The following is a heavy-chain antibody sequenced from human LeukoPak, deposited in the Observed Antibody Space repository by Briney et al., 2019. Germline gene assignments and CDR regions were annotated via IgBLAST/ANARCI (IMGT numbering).Heavy chain of an antibody. V-gene: IGHV4-34*01. CDR1: GGSFSGNY. CDR3: ETSSSATIDYFYDYIDV. Sequence: PSETLSLTCSLNGGSFSGNYWSWIRQPPGKGLEWIEEINHSGNTNYNPSLKSRATISGDTSKNQFSLKLSSVTAADTAVYYCETSSSATIDYFYDYIDVWGKGTTVTVSS. D-gene: IGHD2-15*01. CDR2: INHSGNT. J-gene: IGHJ6*03.